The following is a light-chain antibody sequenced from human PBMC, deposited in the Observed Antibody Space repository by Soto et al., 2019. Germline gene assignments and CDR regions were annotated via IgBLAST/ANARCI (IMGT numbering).Light chain of an antibody. CDR1: SSDVGGYNY. V-gene: IGLV2-8*01. CDR2: EVS. Sequence: QSALTQPPSASGSPGQSVTISCTGTSSDVGGYNYVSWYQQHPGKAPKLMIYEVSKRPSGVPDRFSGSKSGNTASLTVSGLQAEDEADYYCSTYAGSYTNWVFGGGTKPTVL. J-gene: IGLJ3*02. CDR3: STYAGSYTNWV.